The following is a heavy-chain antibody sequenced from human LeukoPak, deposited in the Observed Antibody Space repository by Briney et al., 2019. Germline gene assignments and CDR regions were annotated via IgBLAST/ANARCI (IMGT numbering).Heavy chain of an antibody. Sequence: PGGSLRLSCAASGFTFSSYSMNWVRQAPGKGLEWVSSISSSSSYIYYADSVKGRFTISRDNAKNSLYLQMNSLRAEDTAVYYCARAGLTGTRTFDYWGQGTLVTVSS. V-gene: IGHV3-21*01. J-gene: IGHJ4*02. CDR3: ARAGLTGTRTFDY. CDR2: ISSSSSYI. CDR1: GFTFSSYS. D-gene: IGHD1-20*01.